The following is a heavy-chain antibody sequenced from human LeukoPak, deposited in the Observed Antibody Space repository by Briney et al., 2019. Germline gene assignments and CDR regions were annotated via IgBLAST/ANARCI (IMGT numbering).Heavy chain of an antibody. J-gene: IGHJ4*02. Sequence: ASVKVSCKASGYTFTSYAMHWVRQAPGQRLEWMGWINAGNGNTKYSQKFQGRVTITRDTSASTAYMELSSLRSEDTAVYYCARVIWSGYYQIDYWGQGTLVTVSS. CDR3: ARVIWSGYYQIDY. D-gene: IGHD3-3*01. CDR2: INAGNGNT. V-gene: IGHV1-3*01. CDR1: GYTFTSYA.